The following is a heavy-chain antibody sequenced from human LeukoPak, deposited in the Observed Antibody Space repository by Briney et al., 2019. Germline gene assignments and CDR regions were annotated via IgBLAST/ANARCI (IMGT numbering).Heavy chain of an antibody. D-gene: IGHD7-27*01. J-gene: IGHJ4*02. CDR1: GFTFSSYA. CDR2: ISYDGSNK. CDR3: ARVTELGELDY. V-gene: IGHV3-30-3*01. Sequence: GGSLRLSCVASGFTFSSYAMHWVRQAPGKGLEWVAVISYDGSNKYEADSVKGRFTISRDNSKSTLFLQMNSLRAEDTAVYYCARVTELGELDYWGQGTLVTVSS.